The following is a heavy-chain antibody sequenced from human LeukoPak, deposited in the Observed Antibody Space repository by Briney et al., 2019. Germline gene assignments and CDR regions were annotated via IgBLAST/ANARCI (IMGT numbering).Heavy chain of an antibody. Sequence: GGSLRLSCAASGFTFSSYGMSWVRQAPGKGLEWVSGVSGSGGSTYYADSVKGRFTISRDNSKNTLYLQMNSLRAEDTAVYFCARETYSATYYFDYWGQGTLVTVSS. CDR1: GFTFSSYG. V-gene: IGHV3-23*01. D-gene: IGHD1-26*01. J-gene: IGHJ4*02. CDR3: ARETYSATYYFDY. CDR2: VSGSGGST.